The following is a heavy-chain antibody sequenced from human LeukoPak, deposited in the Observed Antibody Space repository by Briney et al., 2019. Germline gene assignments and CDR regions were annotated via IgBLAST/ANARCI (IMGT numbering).Heavy chain of an antibody. D-gene: IGHD3-22*01. V-gene: IGHV3-23*01. CDR1: GFTFRTYG. Sequence: NPGGSLRLSCAASGFTFRTYGMNWVRQAPGKGLEWVSAISGSGGGTYYADSVKGRFTISRDNSKNTLFLEMNSLRAEDTAVYYCAKEYYYDSSGYWGYFDYWGQGTLVTVSS. J-gene: IGHJ4*02. CDR2: ISGSGGGT. CDR3: AKEYYYDSSGYWGYFDY.